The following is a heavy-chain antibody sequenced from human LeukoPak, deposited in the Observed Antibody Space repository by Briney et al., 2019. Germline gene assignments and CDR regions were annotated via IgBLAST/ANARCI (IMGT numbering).Heavy chain of an antibody. V-gene: IGHV4-61*10. J-gene: IGHJ4*02. D-gene: IGHD2-15*01. CDR3: ARGVVAAPQTFDY. CDR2: IYNRGST. CDR1: GDSISSGSYY. Sequence: SETLSLTCTVSGDSISSGSYYWSWIRQPAATGLEWIGRIYNRGSTNYNPSLKSRVTISVDTSKNQFSLKLRSVTAADTAVYYCARGVVAAPQTFDYWGQGTLVAVSS.